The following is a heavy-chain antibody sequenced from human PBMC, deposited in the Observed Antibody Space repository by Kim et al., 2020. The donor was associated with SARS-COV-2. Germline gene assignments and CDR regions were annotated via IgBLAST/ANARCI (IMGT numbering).Heavy chain of an antibody. CDR2: ISGTGVYI. J-gene: IGHJ3*01. CDR3: AREWSYGSGSYYPDAFDF. CDR1: GFIFRDFN. V-gene: IGHV3-21*01. Sequence: GGSLRLSCEASGFIFRDFNMNWVRLAPGKGLECVASISGTGVYINYADSVKGRFSVSRDNGKNSLYLHMDSLRSEDTAMYFCAREWSYGSGSYYPDAFDFWGQGTVVAVSS. D-gene: IGHD3-10*01.